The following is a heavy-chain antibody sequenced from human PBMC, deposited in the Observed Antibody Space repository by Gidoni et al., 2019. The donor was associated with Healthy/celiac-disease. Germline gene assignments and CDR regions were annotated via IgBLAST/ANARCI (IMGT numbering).Heavy chain of an antibody. CDR1: GFTFSSYR. D-gene: IGHD5-12*01. Sequence: EVQLVESGGGLVQPGGSLRLSCAASGFTFSSYRMNWVRQAPGKGLEWVSYISSSSSTIYYADSVKGRFTISRDNAKNSLYLQMNSLRDEDTAVYYCAREGRPVVATITYYYYGMDVWGQGTTVTVSS. J-gene: IGHJ6*02. CDR2: ISSSSSTI. V-gene: IGHV3-48*02. CDR3: AREGRPVVATITYYYYGMDV.